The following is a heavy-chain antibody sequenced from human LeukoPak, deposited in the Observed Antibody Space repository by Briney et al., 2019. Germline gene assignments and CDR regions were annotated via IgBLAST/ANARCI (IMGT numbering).Heavy chain of an antibody. CDR3: AEGTDYYGSGSLGY. CDR2: IYSGGST. Sequence: QPGGSLRLSCAASGFNVRSNYMGWVRQAPGKGLEWVSVIYSGGSTYYADSVRGRFTISRHNSKNILYLQMNSLRAEDTALYYCAEGTDYYGSGSLGYWGQGTLVTVSS. J-gene: IGHJ4*02. V-gene: IGHV3-53*04. CDR1: GFNVRSNY. D-gene: IGHD3-10*01.